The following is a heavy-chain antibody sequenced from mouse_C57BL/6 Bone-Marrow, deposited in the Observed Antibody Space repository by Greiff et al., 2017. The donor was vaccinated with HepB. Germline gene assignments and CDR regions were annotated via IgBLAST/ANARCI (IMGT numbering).Heavy chain of an antibody. Sequence: EVKLVESGGGLVKPGGSLKLSCAASGFTFSDYGMHWVRQAPEKGLEWVAYISSGSSTIYYADTVKGRFTISRDNAKNTLFLQMTSLRSEDTAMYYCARPGYYGSSYVSMDYWGQGTSVTVSS. D-gene: IGHD1-1*01. CDR1: GFTFSDYG. CDR3: ARPGYYGSSYVSMDY. J-gene: IGHJ4*01. V-gene: IGHV5-17*01. CDR2: ISSGSSTI.